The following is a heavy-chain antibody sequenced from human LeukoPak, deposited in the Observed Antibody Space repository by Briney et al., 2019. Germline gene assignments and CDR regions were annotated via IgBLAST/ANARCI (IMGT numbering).Heavy chain of an antibody. V-gene: IGHV4-31*03. CDR1: GGSISSGGYY. Sequence: SQTLSLTCTVSGGSISSGGYYWSWIRQHPGKGLEWIGYIYYSGSTYYNPSLKRRVTISVDTSKNQFSLKLSSVTAADTAVYYCARGRADYYGSGSYYKGDNWFDPWGQGTLVTVSS. CDR3: ARGRADYYGSGSYYKGDNWFDP. J-gene: IGHJ5*02. CDR2: IYYSGST. D-gene: IGHD3-10*01.